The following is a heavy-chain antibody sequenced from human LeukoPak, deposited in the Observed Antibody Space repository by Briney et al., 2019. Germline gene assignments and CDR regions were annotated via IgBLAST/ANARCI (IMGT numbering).Heavy chain of an antibody. Sequence: GGSLRLSCAASGFTFSSYSMNWVRQAPGKGLEWVSSISSSSSYIYYADSVKGRFTISRDNAKNSLYLQMNSLRAEDTAVYYCARFGPYYDFWSGYFDYWGQGTLVTVSS. CDR2: ISSSSSYI. V-gene: IGHV3-21*01. J-gene: IGHJ4*02. CDR1: GFTFSSYS. CDR3: ARFGPYYDFWSGYFDY. D-gene: IGHD3-3*01.